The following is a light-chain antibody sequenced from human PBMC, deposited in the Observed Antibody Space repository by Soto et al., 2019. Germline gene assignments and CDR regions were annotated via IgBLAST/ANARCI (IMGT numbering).Light chain of an antibody. CDR1: QSVSSNN. J-gene: IGKJ1*01. Sequence: EIVLTQSPGTLSLSPGERATLSCRASQSVSSNNLVWYQQKPGQAPRLLIYGASYRAAGIPDRFSGSGSGTDLTLTISILEPEDFALYYCQQYGSSPWTFGQVTKVEIK. CDR2: GAS. V-gene: IGKV3-20*01. CDR3: QQYGSSPWT.